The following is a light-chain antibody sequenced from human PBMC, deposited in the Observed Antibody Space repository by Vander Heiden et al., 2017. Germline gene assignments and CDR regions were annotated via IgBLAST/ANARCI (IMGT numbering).Light chain of an antibody. CDR3: AAWDDTLRGYL. V-gene: IGLV1-44*01. CDR1: SSNVGRNT. CDR2: NST. Sequence: QPVLTQPPSASGTPEQRVSVSCSGSSSNVGRNTVNWYHQRPGAAPKLLLFNSTHRPSGVPVRFSGSKSGTAASLSISGLQSEDEAHYYCAAWDDTLRGYLFGPGTKVTVL. J-gene: IGLJ1*01.